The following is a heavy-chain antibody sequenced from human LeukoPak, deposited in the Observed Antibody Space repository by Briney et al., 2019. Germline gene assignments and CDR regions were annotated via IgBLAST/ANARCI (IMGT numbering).Heavy chain of an antibody. V-gene: IGHV3-23*01. CDR3: AREGVDTTHP. Sequence: PGGSLRLSCAASGFTFSSYGMSWVRQAPGKGLEWVSAISGSDGSTYYADSVKGRFTISRDNSKNTLYLQMNSLRAEDTAVYYCAREGVDTTHPWGQGTLVTVSS. CDR2: ISGSDGST. CDR1: GFTFSSYG. J-gene: IGHJ5*02. D-gene: IGHD5-18*01.